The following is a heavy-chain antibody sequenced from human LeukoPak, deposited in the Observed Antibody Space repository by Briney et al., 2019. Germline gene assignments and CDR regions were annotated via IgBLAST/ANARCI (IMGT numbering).Heavy chain of an antibody. CDR3: ARALADSRGYYLGFDY. J-gene: IGHJ4*02. Sequence: PGGSPRLSCAASGFTFSDYYMGWIRQAPGKGLEWISYITNNGGAMFYADSLKGRLTIFRDNAKKSLYLQMNSLRPDDTALYYCARALADSRGYYLGFDYWGQGTPVTVSS. CDR2: ITNNGGAM. D-gene: IGHD3-22*01. CDR1: GFTFSDYY. V-gene: IGHV3-11*04.